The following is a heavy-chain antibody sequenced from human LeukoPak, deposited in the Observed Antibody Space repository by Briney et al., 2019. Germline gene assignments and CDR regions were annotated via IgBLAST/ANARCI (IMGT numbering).Heavy chain of an antibody. D-gene: IGHD6-13*01. CDR3: ARDEGITSAGLDY. J-gene: IGHJ4*02. CDR2: IYYSGST. Sequence: SETLSLTCTVSGGSISSSSYYWGWIRQPPGKGLEWIGSIYYSGSTYYNPSLKSRVTISVDTSKNQFSLKLSSVTAADTAVYYCARDEGITSAGLDYWSQGTLVTVSS. CDR1: GGSISSSSYY. V-gene: IGHV4-39*02.